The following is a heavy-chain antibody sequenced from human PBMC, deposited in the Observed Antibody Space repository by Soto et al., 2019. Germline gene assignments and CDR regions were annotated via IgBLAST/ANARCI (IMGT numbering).Heavy chain of an antibody. D-gene: IGHD6-13*01. CDR1: GFTFSSYS. Sequence: EVQLVESGGGLVKPGGSLRLSCAASGFTFSSYSMNWVRQAPGKGLEWVSSISSSSSYIYYADSVKGRFTISRDNAKNSLYLQMNSLRAGDTAVYYCARGSAAATDYWGQGTLVTVSS. CDR3: ARGSAAATDY. CDR2: ISSSSSYI. J-gene: IGHJ4*02. V-gene: IGHV3-21*01.